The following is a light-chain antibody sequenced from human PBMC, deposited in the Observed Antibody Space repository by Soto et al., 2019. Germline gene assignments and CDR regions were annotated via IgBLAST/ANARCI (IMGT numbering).Light chain of an antibody. J-gene: IGKJ2*01. Sequence: DIQMTQSPSTLSASVGDRVTITCRASQGISSWLAWYQQKPGKAPKVLIYDASNLESGVPSRFSGSGSGTEFTLTISSLQADDFATYYCQQYNSYLYTFGQGTKVEIK. CDR2: DAS. CDR1: QGISSW. CDR3: QQYNSYLYT. V-gene: IGKV1-5*01.